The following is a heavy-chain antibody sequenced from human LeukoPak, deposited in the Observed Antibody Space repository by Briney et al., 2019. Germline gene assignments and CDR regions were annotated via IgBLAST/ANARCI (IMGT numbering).Heavy chain of an antibody. CDR3: ARDGYSYGYTLDY. J-gene: IGHJ4*02. D-gene: IGHD5-18*01. CDR2: IYYGGST. V-gene: IGHV4-30-4*01. CDR1: GGSISSGDYY. Sequence: SETLSLTCTVSGGSISSGDYYWSWIRQPPGKGLEWIGYIYYGGSTYYNPSLKSRVIISVDTSKNQFSLKLSSVTAADTAVYYCARDGYSYGYTLDYWGQGTLVTVSS.